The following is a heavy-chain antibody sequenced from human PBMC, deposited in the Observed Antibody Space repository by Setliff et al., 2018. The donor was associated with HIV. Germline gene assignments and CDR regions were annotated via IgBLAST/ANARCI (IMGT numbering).Heavy chain of an antibody. D-gene: IGHD1-26*01. CDR3: AKSIVGGTTHAFDL. V-gene: IGHV4-39*07. J-gene: IGHJ3*01. CDR1: GGSIIYTSYY. Sequence: PSETLSLTCTVSGGSIIYTSYYWGWIRQPPGKGLEWIGSIYYSGSVYYNPSLKSRVTISVDTTKNQFYLKVKPVTAADTAVYYCAKSIVGGTTHAFDLWGQGTMVTVSS. CDR2: IYYSGSV.